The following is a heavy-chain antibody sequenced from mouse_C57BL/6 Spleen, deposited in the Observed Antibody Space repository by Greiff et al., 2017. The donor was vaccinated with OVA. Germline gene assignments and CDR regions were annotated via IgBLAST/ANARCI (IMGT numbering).Heavy chain of an antibody. CDR1: GYTFTSYW. V-gene: IGHV1-5*01. CDR2: IYPGNSDT. D-gene: IGHD2-3*01. J-gene: IGHJ3*01. Sequence: VQLQQSGTVLARPGASVKMSCKTSGYTFTSYWMHWVKQRPGQGLEWIGAIYPGNSDTSYNQKFKGKATLTAVTSASTAYMELSSLTNEDSAVYYCTGDGAYDALLPFAYWGQGTLVTVSA. CDR3: TGDGAYDALLPFAY.